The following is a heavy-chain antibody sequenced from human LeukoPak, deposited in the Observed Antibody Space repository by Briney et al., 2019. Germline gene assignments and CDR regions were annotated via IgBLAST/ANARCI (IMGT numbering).Heavy chain of an antibody. D-gene: IGHD2-15*01. V-gene: IGHV4-61*08. CDR2: IYHSGST. CDR1: GGSISSGGYY. CDR3: VRASVESGGAFDI. J-gene: IGHJ3*02. Sequence: SETLSLTCTVSGGSISSGGYYWSWIRQPPGKGLEWIGYIYHSGSTYYNPSLESRITTSRDTSKNQFSLKLSSMTAADTAVYYCVRASVESGGAFDIWGQGTMVTVSS.